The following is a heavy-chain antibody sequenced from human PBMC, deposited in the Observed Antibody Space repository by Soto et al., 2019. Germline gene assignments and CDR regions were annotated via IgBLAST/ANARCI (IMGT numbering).Heavy chain of an antibody. CDR2: FDSEDGEI. CDR1: GYTLTEIS. D-gene: IGHD2-8*01. CDR3: ATGSVYVILTLGGFLYYFDY. Sequence: QVQLVQSGAEVKKPGASVKVSCKVSGYTLTEISMHWVRQAPGKGLEWMGGFDSEDGEIIYAQKFQGRVTMTEDTSTDTAYMELSSLRSEDTAVYYCATGSVYVILTLGGFLYYFDYWGQGTLVTVSS. J-gene: IGHJ4*02. V-gene: IGHV1-24*01.